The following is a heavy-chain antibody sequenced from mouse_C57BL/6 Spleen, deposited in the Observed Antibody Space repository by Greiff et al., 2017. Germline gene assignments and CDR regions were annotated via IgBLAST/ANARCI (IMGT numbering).Heavy chain of an antibody. CDR1: GYTFTSYW. Sequence: QVQLQQPGAELVKPGASVKMSCTASGYTFTSYWITWVKQRPGQGLEWIGDIYPGSGSTNYNEKFKSKATLTVDTSSSTAYMQLSSLTSEDSAVYYCAREGDYDVCFAYWGQGTLVTVSA. V-gene: IGHV1-55*01. D-gene: IGHD2-4*01. CDR3: AREGDYDVCFAY. J-gene: IGHJ3*01. CDR2: IYPGSGST.